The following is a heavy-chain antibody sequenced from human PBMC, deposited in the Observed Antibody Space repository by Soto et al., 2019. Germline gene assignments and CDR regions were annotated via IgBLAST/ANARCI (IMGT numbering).Heavy chain of an antibody. V-gene: IGHV4-59*01. CDR3: AIANPWFDP. J-gene: IGHJ5*02. CDR1: GGSISSYY. CDR2: IYYSGST. Sequence: SETLSLTCPVSGGSISSYYWSWIRQPPGKGLEWIGYIYYSGSTNYNPSLKSRVTISVDTSKNQFSLKLSSVTAADTAVYYCAIANPWFDPWGQGTLVTVS.